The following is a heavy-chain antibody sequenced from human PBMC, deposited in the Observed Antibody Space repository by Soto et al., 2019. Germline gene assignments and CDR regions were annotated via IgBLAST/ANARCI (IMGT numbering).Heavy chain of an antibody. Sequence: QVQLQQWGAGLLKPSETLSLTCAVYGGSFSGYYWSWIRTPPGKGLEWVVEINHRGRTNYNPSLKSRVTISVYTSKNQFSRELSSVSGADTAVYDCARVEIVVVPAARDYYCGMDVWGQGTTVTVSS. CDR1: GGSFSGYY. D-gene: IGHD2-2*03. CDR2: INHRGRT. CDR3: ARVEIVVVPAARDYYCGMDV. J-gene: IGHJ6*02. V-gene: IGHV4-34*01.